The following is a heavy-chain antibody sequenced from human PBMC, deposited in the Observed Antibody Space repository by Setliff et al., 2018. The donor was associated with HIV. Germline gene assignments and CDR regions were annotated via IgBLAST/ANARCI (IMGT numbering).Heavy chain of an antibody. Sequence: PSETLSLTCTVSGDSISSHYWSWIRQPPGMGLGWIGYVYYSGSTKYNPSLKSRVTISVDTSKNQFSVKLTSVTPADTALYYCARGGTTVPNYFDYWGQGTLVTVSS. V-gene: IGHV4-59*11. CDR1: GDSISSHY. D-gene: IGHD4-17*01. CDR3: ARGGTTVPNYFDY. J-gene: IGHJ4*02. CDR2: VYYSGST.